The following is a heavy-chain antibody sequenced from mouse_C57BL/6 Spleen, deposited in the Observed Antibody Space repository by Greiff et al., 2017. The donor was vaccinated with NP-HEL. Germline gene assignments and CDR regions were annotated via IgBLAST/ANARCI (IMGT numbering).Heavy chain of an antibody. CDR3: AGWDWFAY. V-gene: IGHV5-17*01. CDR2: ISSGSSTI. Sequence: EVKLMESGGGLVKPGGSLKLSCAASGFTFSDYGMHWVRQAPEKGLEWVAYISSGSSTIYYADTVKGRFTISRDNVKNTLFLQMTSLRSEDTAMYYCAGWDWFAYWGQGTLVTVSA. J-gene: IGHJ3*01. CDR1: GFTFSDYG. D-gene: IGHD3-3*01.